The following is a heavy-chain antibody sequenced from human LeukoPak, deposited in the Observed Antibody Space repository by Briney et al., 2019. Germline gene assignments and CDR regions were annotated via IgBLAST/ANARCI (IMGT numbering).Heavy chain of an antibody. CDR1: GYTFTGYY. V-gene: IGHV1-2*06. J-gene: IGHJ4*02. CDR2: INPNSGGT. D-gene: IGHD3-9*01. CDR3: ARGPPLYYDILTGVFDY. Sequence: GASVKVSCKASGYTFTGYYMHWVRQAPGQGLEWMGRINPNSGGTNYAQKFQGRVTMTRDTSISTAYMELSRLRSDDTAVHYCARGPPLYYDILTGVFDYWGQGTLVTVSS.